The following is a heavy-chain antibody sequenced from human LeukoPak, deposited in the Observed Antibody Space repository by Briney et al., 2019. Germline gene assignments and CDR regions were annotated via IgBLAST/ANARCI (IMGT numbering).Heavy chain of an antibody. CDR3: AKGLAPYGSGIKN. D-gene: IGHD3-10*01. J-gene: IGHJ4*02. CDR1: GFTFSSYG. CDR2: ISGSGGST. V-gene: IGHV3-23*01. Sequence: GRSLRLSCAASGFTFSSYGMSWVRQAPGKGLEWVSAISGSGGSTYYADSVKGRFTISRDNSKNTLYLQMNSLRAEDTAVYYCAKGLAPYGSGIKNWGQGTLVTVSS.